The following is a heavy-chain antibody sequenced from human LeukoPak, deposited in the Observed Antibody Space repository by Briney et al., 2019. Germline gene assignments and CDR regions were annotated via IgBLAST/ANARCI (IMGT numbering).Heavy chain of an antibody. D-gene: IGHD3-16*01. V-gene: IGHV3-30*13. CDR1: GFTFSSYW. J-gene: IGHJ6*02. Sequence: GGSLRLSCAASGFTFSSYWMSWVRQAPGKGLEWVAVISYDGDNEYYADSVKGQFTISRDNSKDRLYLQMNSLRPEDTAMYYCARVRGGRSWYYYGMDVWGRGTTVTVSS. CDR3: ARVRGGRSWYYYGMDV. CDR2: ISYDGDNE.